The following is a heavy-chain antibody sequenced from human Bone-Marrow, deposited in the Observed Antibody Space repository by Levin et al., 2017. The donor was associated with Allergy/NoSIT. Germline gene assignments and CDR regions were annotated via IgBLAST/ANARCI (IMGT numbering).Heavy chain of an antibody. Sequence: SETLSLTCTVSGGSISSSSYYWGWIRQPPGKGLEWIGSIYYSGSTYYNPSLKSRVTISVDTSKNQFSLKLSSVTAADTAVYYCARLAGSLITIFGVVIKNNLYGMDVWGQGTTVTVSS. J-gene: IGHJ6*02. V-gene: IGHV4-39*01. CDR1: GGSISSSSYY. CDR3: ARLAGSLITIFGVVIKNNLYGMDV. D-gene: IGHD3-3*01. CDR2: IYYSGST.